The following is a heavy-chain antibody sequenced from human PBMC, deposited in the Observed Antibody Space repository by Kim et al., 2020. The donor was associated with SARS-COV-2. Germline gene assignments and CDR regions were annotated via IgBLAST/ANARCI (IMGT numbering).Heavy chain of an antibody. CDR1: GFTFDRYW. Sequence: GGSLRLSCAASGFTFDRYWMTWVRQAPGKGLGWVANIKQDGSEKYYVDSVEGRFTISRDNGKKSVYLEMHSLRVEDTAVYYCARNRRLNIVVSGTNDDNWFDPWGQGPLVTVSS. J-gene: IGHJ5*02. D-gene: IGHD3-22*01. CDR3: ARNRRLNIVVSGTNDDNWFDP. V-gene: IGHV3-7*01. CDR2: IKQDGSEK.